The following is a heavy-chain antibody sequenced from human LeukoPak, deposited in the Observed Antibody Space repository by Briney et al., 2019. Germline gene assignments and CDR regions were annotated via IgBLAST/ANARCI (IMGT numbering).Heavy chain of an antibody. CDR2: ISAYNGNT. V-gene: IGHV1-18*01. CDR1: GYTFTSYG. Sequence: ASVKVSCKASGYTFTSYGISWVRQAPGQGLEWMGWISAYNGNTNYAQKLQGRVTMTTDTSTSTAYMELRSLRSDDTAVYYCARDRRXIAVADNFDYWGQGTLVTVSS. J-gene: IGHJ4*02. CDR3: ARDRRXIAVADNFDY. D-gene: IGHD6-19*01.